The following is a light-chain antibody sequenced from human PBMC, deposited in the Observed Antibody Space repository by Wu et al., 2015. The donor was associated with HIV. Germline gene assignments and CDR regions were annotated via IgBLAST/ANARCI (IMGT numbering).Light chain of an antibody. CDR3: QQYSDWPRT. CDR2: GAS. Sequence: EIVMTQSPATLSVSPGERASLSCRASQSISTKLAWYQQKPGQAPRLLIYGASTRATDVPARFSGSGSGTDFTLTISSLQSEDFAVYYCQQYSDWPRTFGQGTKVEIK. V-gene: IGKV3-15*01. J-gene: IGKJ1*01. CDR1: QSISTK.